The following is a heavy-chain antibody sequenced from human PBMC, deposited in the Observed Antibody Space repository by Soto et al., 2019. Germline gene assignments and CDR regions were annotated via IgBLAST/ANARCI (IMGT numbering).Heavy chain of an antibody. D-gene: IGHD2-2*02. CDR3: AKPAQWRSTSCYSVWFDP. J-gene: IGHJ5*02. V-gene: IGHV3-23*01. CDR1: GFTFDTFA. Sequence: GGSLRLSCAASGFTFDTFAMSWVRQTPQRGLEWVSAISASGTGTLYTDSVKGRFTISRDDSKNTVYLQMNSLRAEDSAVYYCAKPAQWRSTSCYSVWFDPWGRGTLVTVSS. CDR2: ISASGTGT.